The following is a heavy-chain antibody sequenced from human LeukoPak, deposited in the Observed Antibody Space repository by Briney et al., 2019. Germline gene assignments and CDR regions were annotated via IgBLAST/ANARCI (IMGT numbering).Heavy chain of an antibody. CDR1: GYTFTGYY. V-gene: IGHV1-2*02. Sequence: ASVKVSCKTSGYTFTGYYMHWVRQAPGQGLEWMGWINPNSGGTNYAQKFQGRVTMTRDTSISTAYMELSRLRSDDTAVYYCARGVAGSYYYYYMDVWGKGTTVTISS. CDR2: INPNSGGT. D-gene: IGHD6-19*01. CDR3: ARGVAGSYYYYYMDV. J-gene: IGHJ6*03.